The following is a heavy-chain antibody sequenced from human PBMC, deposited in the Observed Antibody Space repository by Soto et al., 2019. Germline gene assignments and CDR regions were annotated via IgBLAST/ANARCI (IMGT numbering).Heavy chain of an antibody. J-gene: IGHJ3*02. Sequence: SETLSLTCTVSGGSISSSSSYWGWIHQPPGKWLEWIGSIYYSGRTYYNPSLKGRVTISVETSKNQFSLKLSSVTAADTAVYYCARHGPVYGDYELDAFDIWGQGTMVT. CDR3: ARHGPVYGDYELDAFDI. D-gene: IGHD4-17*01. CDR1: GGSISSSSSY. V-gene: IGHV4-39*01. CDR2: IYYSGRT.